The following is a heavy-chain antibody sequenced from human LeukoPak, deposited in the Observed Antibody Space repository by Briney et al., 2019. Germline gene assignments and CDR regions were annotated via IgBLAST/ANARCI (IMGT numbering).Heavy chain of an antibody. J-gene: IGHJ3*02. V-gene: IGHV3-48*03. CDR3: ARGYSSYYPDAFDI. CDR2: MSFSGSTM. Sequence: GGSLRLSCVASGFTFSSYEMNWVRQAPGRGLEWISYMSFSGSTMYYADSVKGRFAISRDNAKNSLYLQMNSLRAEDTAVYYCARGYSSYYPDAFDIWGQGTMVTVSS. D-gene: IGHD5-12*01. CDR1: GFTFSSYE.